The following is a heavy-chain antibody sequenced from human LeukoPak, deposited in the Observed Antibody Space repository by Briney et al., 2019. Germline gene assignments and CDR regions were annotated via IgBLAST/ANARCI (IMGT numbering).Heavy chain of an antibody. J-gene: IGHJ3*02. CDR2: ISGSGGST. CDR1: GFTFSNYG. V-gene: IGHV3-23*01. D-gene: IGHD5-24*01. Sequence: GGSLRLYCAASGFTFSNYGMSWVRQAPGKGLEWVSAISGSGGSTYYADSVKGRFTISRDNSKNTLYLQMNSLKTEDTAVYYCTTGGRRSIWGQGTMVTVSS. CDR3: TTGGRRSI.